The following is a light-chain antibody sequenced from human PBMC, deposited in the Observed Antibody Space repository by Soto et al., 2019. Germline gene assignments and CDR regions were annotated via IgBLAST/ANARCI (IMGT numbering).Light chain of an antibody. CDR2: AAS. Sequence: DIQMTQSPSSLSASVGDRVTITCRASQGISTYLNWYQQKPGKAPKVLIYAASSLQSGVPLRFSGSGSETDFTLTISSLQPEDFATYSCQQSNSITWTFGQGTKVEIK. V-gene: IGKV1-39*01. J-gene: IGKJ1*01. CDR3: QQSNSITWT. CDR1: QGISTY.